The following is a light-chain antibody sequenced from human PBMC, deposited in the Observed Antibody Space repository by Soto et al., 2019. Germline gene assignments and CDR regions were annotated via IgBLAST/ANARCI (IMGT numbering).Light chain of an antibody. Sequence: DIQMTQSPSTLSASVGDTVTITCRASQSISNWLAWYHQKPGQAPKLLIHKASTLESGVPSRFSGSGSGTEFTITISSLQPDDFETFYCQQYDRFPYTFGQGTKLEIK. CDR2: KAS. J-gene: IGKJ2*01. CDR1: QSISNW. V-gene: IGKV1-5*03. CDR3: QQYDRFPYT.